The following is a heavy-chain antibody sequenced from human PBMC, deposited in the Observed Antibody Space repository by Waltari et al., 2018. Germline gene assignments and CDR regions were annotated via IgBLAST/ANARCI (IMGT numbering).Heavy chain of an antibody. CDR3: ARDWTTMVQGDGWFDP. CDR1: VFTFSSYW. D-gene: IGHD3-10*01. Sequence: EVQLVESGGGLVQPGGSLRLSCAASVFTFSSYWMSWVSQAPGKGLEWVANIKQDGSEKYYVDSVKGRFTISRDNAKNSLYLQMNSLGAEDTAVYYCARDWTTMVQGDGWFDPWGQGTLVTVSS. J-gene: IGHJ5*02. V-gene: IGHV3-7*01. CDR2: IKQDGSEK.